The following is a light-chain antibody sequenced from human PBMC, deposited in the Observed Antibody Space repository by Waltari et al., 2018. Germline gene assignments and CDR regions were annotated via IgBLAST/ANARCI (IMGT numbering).Light chain of an antibody. J-gene: IGLJ3*02. CDR2: QDN. CDR3: QAWDNSAAV. CDR1: KLGYTY. Sequence: SYELTQPPSLSVSPGQTATIACSGDKLGYTYACWYQQKSGQSPVLVIFQDNKRPSGIPERFSGSNSGNTATLTISGIQAMDEADYFCQAWDNSAAVFGGGTRLTVL. V-gene: IGLV3-1*01.